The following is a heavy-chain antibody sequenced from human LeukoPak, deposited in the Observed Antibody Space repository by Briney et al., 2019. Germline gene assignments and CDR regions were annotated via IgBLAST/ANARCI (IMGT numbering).Heavy chain of an antibody. D-gene: IGHD2/OR15-2a*01. J-gene: IGHJ6*02. CDR2: ISAYNGNT. CDR3: ARERTTNYYYYGMDV. Sequence: ASVKVSCKASGYTFTSYGISWVRQAPGQGLEWMGWISAYNGNTNYAQKLQGRVTMTTDTSTSTAYMELRSLRSDDTAVYYCARERTTNYYYYGMDVWGQGTTVTVSS. CDR1: GYTFTSYG. V-gene: IGHV1-18*01.